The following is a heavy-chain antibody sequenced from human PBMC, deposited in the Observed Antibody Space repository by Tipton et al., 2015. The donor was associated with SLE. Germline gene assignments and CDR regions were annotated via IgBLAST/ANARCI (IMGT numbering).Heavy chain of an antibody. Sequence: QSGAEVKKPGASVKVSCKASGYTFTDYYIHWVQQAPGQGLEWMGWMNPNSGNTGYAQKFQGRVTMTRNTSISTAYMELSSLRSEDAAVYYCARDGGVVRGAKGWFDPWGQGTLVTVSS. D-gene: IGHD3-10*01. CDR2: MNPNSGNT. CDR3: ARDGGVVRGAKGWFDP. CDR1: GYTFTDYY. V-gene: IGHV1-8*02. J-gene: IGHJ5*02.